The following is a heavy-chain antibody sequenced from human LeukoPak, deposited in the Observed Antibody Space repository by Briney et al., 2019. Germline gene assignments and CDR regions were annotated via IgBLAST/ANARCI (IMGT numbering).Heavy chain of an antibody. CDR1: GFTFSSYD. V-gene: IGHV3-13*01. D-gene: IGHD2/OR15-2a*01. CDR3: ARGFYGTSLDY. CDR2: ISTAGDT. J-gene: IGHJ4*02. Sequence: GGSLRLSCAASGFTFSSYDMHWVRQATGKGLEWVSAISTAGDTYYPGSVKGRFTISRENAKNSLYLQMNSLRAGDTAVYYCARGFYGTSLDYWGQGTLVTVSS.